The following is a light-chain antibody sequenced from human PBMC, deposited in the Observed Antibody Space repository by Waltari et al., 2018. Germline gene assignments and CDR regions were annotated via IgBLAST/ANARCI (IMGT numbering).Light chain of an antibody. CDR3: QQHGTLPAT. J-gene: IGKJ1*01. V-gene: IGKV3-20*01. CDR2: RAS. Sequence: EIVLTQSPGTASLSPGERVTLSCRASRSVGSSSLAWYQQKPGQAPRLVIYRASRRATGIPDRFSGSGSGTDFSLTISRLEPEDFAVDFCQQHGTLPATFGQGTKVEIK. CDR1: RSVGSSS.